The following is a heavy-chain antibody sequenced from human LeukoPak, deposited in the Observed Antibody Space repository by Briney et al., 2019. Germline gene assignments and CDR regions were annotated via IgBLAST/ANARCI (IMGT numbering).Heavy chain of an antibody. CDR3: ARESLLGYCSGGSCLRWFDP. D-gene: IGHD2-15*01. J-gene: IGHJ5*02. CDR1: EYTLTELS. CDR2: FDPEDGET. Sequence: ASVKVSCKVSEYTLTELSMQWVRQAPGKGLEWMGGFDPEDGETIYAQKFQGRVTMTEDTPTDTAYMELSSLRSEDTAVYYCARESLLGYCSGGSCLRWFDPWGQGTLVTVSS. V-gene: IGHV1-24*01.